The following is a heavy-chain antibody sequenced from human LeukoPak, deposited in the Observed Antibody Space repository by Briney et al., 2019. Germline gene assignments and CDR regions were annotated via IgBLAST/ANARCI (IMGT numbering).Heavy chain of an antibody. V-gene: IGHV1-18*01. Sequence: ASVNVSCKASGYTFTSYDINWVRQAPGQGLEWMGWISAYNGNTNYAQKFQGRVTMTTDTSTSTAYMELRSLRSDDTAVYYCATVGYSSTDAFDIWGQGTMVTVSS. CDR2: ISAYNGNT. CDR1: GYTFTSYD. J-gene: IGHJ3*02. CDR3: ATVGYSSTDAFDI. D-gene: IGHD6-13*01.